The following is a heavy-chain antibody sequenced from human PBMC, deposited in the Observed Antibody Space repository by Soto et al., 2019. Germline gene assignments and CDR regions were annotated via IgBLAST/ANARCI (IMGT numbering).Heavy chain of an antibody. Sequence: SVKVSCKASGGTFSSYAISWVRQAPGQGLEWLGGIIPIYDIASYAQNLQGRVTITADESTTTAYMELSSLTSEDTAVYFCARVPIGDHYYHYDMDVWGQGTTVTVSS. CDR1: GGTFSSYA. V-gene: IGHV1-69*13. D-gene: IGHD3-10*01. CDR3: ARVPIGDHYYHYDMDV. CDR2: IIPIYDIA. J-gene: IGHJ6*02.